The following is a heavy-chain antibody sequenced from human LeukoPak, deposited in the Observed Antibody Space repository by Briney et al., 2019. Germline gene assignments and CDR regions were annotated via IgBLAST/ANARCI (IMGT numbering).Heavy chain of an antibody. CDR2: IKQDGSEK. J-gene: IGHJ4*02. V-gene: IGHV3-7*01. D-gene: IGHD3-10*01. CDR1: GFTFSSYA. Sequence: PGGSLRLSCAASGFTFSSYAMHWVRQAPGKGLEWVANIKQDGSEKYYVDSVKGRFTISRDNAKNSLFLQMNSLRAEDTAVYYCARLLSGNYFDYWGQGTLVTVSS. CDR3: ARLLSGNYFDY.